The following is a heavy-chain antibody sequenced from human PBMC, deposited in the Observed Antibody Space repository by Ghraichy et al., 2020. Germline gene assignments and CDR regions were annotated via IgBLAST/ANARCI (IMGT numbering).Heavy chain of an antibody. V-gene: IGHV3-23*01. D-gene: IGHD6-19*01. CDR3: AKGYSSGWYRPGGLDI. CDR1: GFTFSSYA. J-gene: IGHJ3*02. CDR2: ISGSGGST. Sequence: GSLRLSCAASGFTFSSYAMSWVRQAPGKGLEWVSAISGSGGSTYYADSVKGRFTISRDNSKNTLYLQMNSLRAEDTAVYYCAKGYSSGWYRPGGLDIWGQGTMVTVSS.